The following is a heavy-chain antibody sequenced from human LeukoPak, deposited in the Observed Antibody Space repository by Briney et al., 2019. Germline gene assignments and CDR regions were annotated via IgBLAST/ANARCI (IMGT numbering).Heavy chain of an antibody. D-gene: IGHD3-22*01. J-gene: IGHJ4*02. V-gene: IGHV1-46*01. CDR1: GFTFSSYG. CDR3: ARAYYESSAYRHAVYFDY. Sequence: MPGGSLRLSCAASGFTFSSYGMHWVRQAPGQGLEWMGIINPSDDSTRYAQKFQGRVTMTKDTSTNTVYMHLSSLSSDDTAVYYCARAYYESSAYRHAVYFDYWGQGTLVTVSS. CDR2: INPSDDST.